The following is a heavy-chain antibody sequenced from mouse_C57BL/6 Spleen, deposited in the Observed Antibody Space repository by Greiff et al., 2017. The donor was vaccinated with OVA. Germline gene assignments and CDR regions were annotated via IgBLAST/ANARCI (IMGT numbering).Heavy chain of an antibody. J-gene: IGHJ4*01. CDR3: ARHEGGNFPMDY. V-gene: IGHV1-62-2*01. CDR2: FYPGSGSI. Sequence: VHLVESGAELVKPGASVKLSCKASGYTFTEYTIHWVKQRSGQGLEWIGWFYPGSGSIKYNEKFKDKATLTADKSSSTVYMELSRLTSEDSAVYFCARHEGGNFPMDYWGQGTSVTVSS. CDR1: GYTFTEYT.